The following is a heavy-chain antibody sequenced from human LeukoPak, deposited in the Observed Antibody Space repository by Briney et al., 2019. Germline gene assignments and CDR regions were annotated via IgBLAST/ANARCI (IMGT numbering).Heavy chain of an antibody. CDR3: ARESSFGVVIDAFDI. J-gene: IGHJ3*02. V-gene: IGHV4-61*02. CDR2: IYTSGST. D-gene: IGHD3-3*01. Sequence: PSETLSLTCTVSGGSISSGSYYWSWIRQPAGKGLEWIGRIYTSGSTNYNPSLKSRVTISVDTSKNQSSLKLSSVTAADTAVYYCARESSFGVVIDAFDIWGQGTMVTVSS. CDR1: GGSISSGSYY.